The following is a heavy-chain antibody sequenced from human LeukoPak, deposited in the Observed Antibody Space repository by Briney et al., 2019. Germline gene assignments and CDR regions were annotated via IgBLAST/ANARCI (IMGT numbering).Heavy chain of an antibody. J-gene: IGHJ4*02. Sequence: GGSLRLSCAASGFTFSSYEMNWVRQAPGKGLEWVSVISGSGDFTYYADSVKGRFTISRDSSKNTLYLQMHSLRGEDTAVFYCGARPGEVAVPYDYWGQGTLVTVSS. CDR3: GARPGEVAVPYDY. CDR1: GFTFSSYE. CDR2: ISGSGDFT. D-gene: IGHD2-21*01. V-gene: IGHV3-23*01.